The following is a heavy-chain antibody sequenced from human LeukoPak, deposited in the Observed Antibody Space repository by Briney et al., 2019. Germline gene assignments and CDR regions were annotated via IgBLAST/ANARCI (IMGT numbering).Heavy chain of an antibody. CDR1: GFTFSSYG. J-gene: IGHJ4*02. CDR3: AKGGAVTVFFDY. D-gene: IGHD6-19*01. CDR2: ISYDGSNK. V-gene: IGHV3-30*18. Sequence: GGSLRLSCAASGFTFSSYGMHWVRQAPGKGLEWVAVISYDGSNKYYADSVKGRFTISRDNSKNTLYLQMNSLRAEDTAVYYCAKGGAVTVFFDYWGQGTLVTVSS.